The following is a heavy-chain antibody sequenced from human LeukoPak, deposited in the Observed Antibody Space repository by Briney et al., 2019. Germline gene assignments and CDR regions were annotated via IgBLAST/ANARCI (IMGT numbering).Heavy chain of an antibody. V-gene: IGHV3-30*18. CDR2: ISHDGSDS. CDR3: AKELYFGSGSYPDY. Sequence: PGGSLRLSCAASGFTFSSYGMHWVRQAPGKGLEWVAVISHDGSDSHYADSVKGRFTISRDNSENTVYLQMSSLRPGDTAVYFCAKELYFGSGSYPDYWGQGTLVRVSS. CDR1: GFTFSSYG. D-gene: IGHD3-10*01. J-gene: IGHJ4*02.